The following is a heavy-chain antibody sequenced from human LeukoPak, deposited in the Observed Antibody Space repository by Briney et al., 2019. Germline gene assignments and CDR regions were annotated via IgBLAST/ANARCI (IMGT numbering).Heavy chain of an antibody. CDR3: ARGLTIVAVPRGYYYYYMDV. CDR1: GYSFTNYW. Sequence: GESLKISCKGSGYSFTNYWIDWVRQMPGKGLEWMGIIYPGDSDTRYSPSFQGQVTISADKSISTAYLQWSSLKASDTAMYYCARGLTIVAVPRGYYYYYMDVWGKGTTVTISS. J-gene: IGHJ6*03. V-gene: IGHV5-51*01. CDR2: IYPGDSDT. D-gene: IGHD2-2*01.